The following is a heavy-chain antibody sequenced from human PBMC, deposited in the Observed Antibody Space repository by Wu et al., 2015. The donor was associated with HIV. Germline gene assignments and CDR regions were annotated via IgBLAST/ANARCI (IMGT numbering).Heavy chain of an antibody. Sequence: QVQLVQSGAELREPGASVKVSCKVSGDYFRSYSVSWVRQAPGQGLEWMGRIIIIYGTVKYAEKLQDRLTITADESTNTAYMELGSLRSEDTAIYYCARQDGNSLDYWGQGTLVTVSS. CDR3: ARQDGNSLDY. V-gene: IGHV1-69*18. CDR2: IIIIYGTV. CDR1: GDYFRSYS. J-gene: IGHJ4*02. D-gene: IGHD5-24*01.